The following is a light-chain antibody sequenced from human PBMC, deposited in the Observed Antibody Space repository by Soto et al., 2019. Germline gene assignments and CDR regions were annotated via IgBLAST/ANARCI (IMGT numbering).Light chain of an antibody. J-gene: IGLJ3*02. CDR2: QND. CDR1: TSNIGTNY. Sequence: QSVLSQPPSVSGTPGQTVTISCSGGTSNIGTNYVYWFQQLPGTAPTLLIYQNDQRPSGVPERFSGSKSGTSASLAINGLRPEDEADYYCAAWDDSLSGRVFGGGTKLTVL. V-gene: IGLV1-47*01. CDR3: AAWDDSLSGRV.